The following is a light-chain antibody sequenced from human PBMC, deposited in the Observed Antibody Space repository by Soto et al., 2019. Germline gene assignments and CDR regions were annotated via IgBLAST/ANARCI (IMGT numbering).Light chain of an antibody. J-gene: IGKJ5*01. Sequence: DVVMTQSPLSLPVALGQPASISCRYGRTLVYRDGNIYGNWFQQRPGQSPRRXIDQVSNRDSGVPERVSGRGAGTDVTLKSSRVEAEDVGVYDCMQGTHWPITFGQGTRLEIK. V-gene: IGKV2-30*01. CDR2: QVS. CDR3: MQGTHWPIT. CDR1: RTLVYRDGNIY.